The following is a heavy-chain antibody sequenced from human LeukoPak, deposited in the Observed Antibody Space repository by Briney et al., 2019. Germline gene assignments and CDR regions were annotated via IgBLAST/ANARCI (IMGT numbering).Heavy chain of an antibody. CDR2: VSYDGSNK. CDR1: GFTFSSYA. J-gene: IGHJ3*02. V-gene: IGHV3-30*14. D-gene: IGHD5-12*01. Sequence: GGSLRLSCAASGFTFSSYAMHWVRQAPGKGLEWVAVVSYDGSNKYYADSVKGRFTISRDNSKNTLYLQMNSLRAEDTAVYYCARDGRDGRSDYDYALDIWGQGTMVTVSS. CDR3: ARDGRDGRSDYDYALDI.